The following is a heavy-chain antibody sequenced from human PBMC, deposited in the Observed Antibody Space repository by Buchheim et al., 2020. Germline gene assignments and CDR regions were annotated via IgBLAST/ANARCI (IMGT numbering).Heavy chain of an antibody. CDR2: ISYDGSNK. J-gene: IGHJ4*02. V-gene: IGHV3-30*18. D-gene: IGHD6-19*01. Sequence: QVQLVESGGGVVQPGRSLRLSCAASGFTFSSYGMHWVRQAPGKGLEWVAVISYDGSNKYYADSVKGRFTISRDNSKNTLYLQMNSLRAEDTAVYYCAKEPGYSSGIFDYWGQGTL. CDR1: GFTFSSYG. CDR3: AKEPGYSSGIFDY.